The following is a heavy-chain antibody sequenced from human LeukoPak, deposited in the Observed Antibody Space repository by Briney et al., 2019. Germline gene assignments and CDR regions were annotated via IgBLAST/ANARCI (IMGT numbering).Heavy chain of an antibody. CDR2: IYYDGSNQ. D-gene: IGHD1-26*01. J-gene: IGHJ4*02. CDR3: ATDRNSGKYYDY. CDR1: GLRFRNYG. Sequence: GGSLRLSCVVSGLRFRNYGMHWVRQAPGKGLEWVAVIYYDGSNQYYADSVKGRFTVSRDNAKNTPYLQMDSLRAEDTAVYYCATDRNSGKYYDYWGQGTLVTVSS. V-gene: IGHV3-33*01.